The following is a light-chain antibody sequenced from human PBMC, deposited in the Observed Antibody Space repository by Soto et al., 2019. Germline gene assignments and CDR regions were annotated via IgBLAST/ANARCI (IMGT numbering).Light chain of an antibody. V-gene: IGLV1-51*02. J-gene: IGLJ2*01. CDR2: ENN. CDR1: SSNIGNNY. CDR3: GTWDSSLSAVV. Sequence: QSVLTQPPSVSAAPGQKVTISCSGSSSNIGNNYVSWYRQLPGTAPKLLIYENNKRPSGIPDRFSGSKSGTSATLGITGLQTGDEADYFCGTWDSSLSAVVFGGGTKLTVL.